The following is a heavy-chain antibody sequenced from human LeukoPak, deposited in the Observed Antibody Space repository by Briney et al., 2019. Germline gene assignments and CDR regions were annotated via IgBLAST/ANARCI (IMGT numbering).Heavy chain of an antibody. J-gene: IGHJ3*01. CDR1: GGSISSYY. V-gene: IGHV4-59*01. CDR3: AKPSNYYGSATDAFDF. Sequence: SETLSLTCTVSGGSISSYYWSWIRQPPGKGLEWIGYIYYSGSTNYNPSLKSRVTISVDTSKNQFSLKLSSVTAADTAVYYCAKPSNYYGSATDAFDFWGQGTMVTVSS. CDR2: IYYSGST. D-gene: IGHD3-10*01.